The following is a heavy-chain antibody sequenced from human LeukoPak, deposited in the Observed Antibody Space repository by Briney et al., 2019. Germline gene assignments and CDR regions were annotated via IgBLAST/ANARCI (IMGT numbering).Heavy chain of an antibody. CDR2: IRSSDDTI. Sequence: GGSLRLSCAASGFTFSDYYMSWIRQAPGKGLEWVSYIRSSDDTIYYADSVKGRFTISRDNAKNSLYLQMSSLRVEDTAVYYCARGGFVAFQGAIVVATAHLGYWGQGTLITVSS. CDR3: ARGGFVAFQGAIVVATAHLGY. J-gene: IGHJ4*02. D-gene: IGHD2-21*02. CDR1: GFTFSDYY. V-gene: IGHV3-11*01.